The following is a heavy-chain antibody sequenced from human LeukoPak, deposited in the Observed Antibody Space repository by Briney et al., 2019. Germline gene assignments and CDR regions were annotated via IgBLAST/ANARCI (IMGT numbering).Heavy chain of an antibody. CDR3: ASSLLISGSYRYYYYYMDV. Sequence: SETLSLTCTVSGYSINSGYYWGWIRQPPGKGLEWIASINHSGTTYYNPSLASRVSISVDTSKNQFSLRLTSVTVADTAVYYCASSLLISGSYRYYYYYMDVWGKGTMVTISS. D-gene: IGHD3-16*02. V-gene: IGHV4-38-2*02. CDR1: GYSINSGYY. J-gene: IGHJ6*03. CDR2: INHSGTT.